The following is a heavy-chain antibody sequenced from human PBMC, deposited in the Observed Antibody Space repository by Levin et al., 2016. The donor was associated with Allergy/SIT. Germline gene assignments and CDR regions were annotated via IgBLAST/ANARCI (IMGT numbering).Heavy chain of an antibody. CDR2: ISWNSGSI. J-gene: IGHJ4*02. CDR3: ARGTSGSFHHAFDH. D-gene: IGHD3-10*01. CDR1: GFTFDDYA. V-gene: IGHV3-9*01. Sequence: SLKISCAASGFTFDDYAMHWVRQAPGKGLEWVSGISWNSGSIGYADSVKGRFTISRDNAKNSLYLQMNSLRAEDTAVYYCARGTSGSFHHAFDHWGQGTLVTVSS.